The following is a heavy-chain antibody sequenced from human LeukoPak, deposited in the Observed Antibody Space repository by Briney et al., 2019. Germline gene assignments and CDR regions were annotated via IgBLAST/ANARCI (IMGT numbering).Heavy chain of an antibody. CDR2: FSAGGGGT. CDR3: AKVGDTSGYYYYFDF. Sequence: PGGSLRLSCAASGFTFNIYAMSWVRQAPGKGLEWVSTFSAGGGGTYYADSVKGRFTISGDNSKNTLYLQMNSLRAEDTAVYYCAKVGDTSGYYYYFDFWGQGTLVTVSS. V-gene: IGHV3-23*01. CDR1: GFTFNIYA. J-gene: IGHJ4*02. D-gene: IGHD3-22*01.